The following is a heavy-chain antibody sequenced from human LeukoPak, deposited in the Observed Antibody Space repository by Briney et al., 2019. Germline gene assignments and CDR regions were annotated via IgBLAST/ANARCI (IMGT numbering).Heavy chain of an antibody. D-gene: IGHD3-22*01. CDR2: ISDSGST. CDR1: GGSLSTHH. CDR3: ARGYDSSAYYPFNY. V-gene: IGHV4-59*11. J-gene: IGHJ4*02. Sequence: SETLSLTCVVSGGSLSTHHWSWIRRSPGRGLEWIGYISDSGSTNYNPSLKSRVTISVDTSKNQFSLMLSSVTAADTAVYYCARGYDSSAYYPFNYWGQGTLVTVSS.